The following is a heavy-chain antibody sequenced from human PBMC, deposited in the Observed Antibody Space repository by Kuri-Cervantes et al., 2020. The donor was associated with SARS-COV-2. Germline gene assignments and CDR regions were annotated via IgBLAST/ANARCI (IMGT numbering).Heavy chain of an antibody. CDR3: ARVGVYSSSSEVEYYYYGMDV. Sequence: ESRTPSSAVDRGSFTGYYWSCIRQPPGKGLEWNGEINHSGSTNYNPSLKSRVTISVDKSKNQFSLKLSSVTAADTAVYYCARVGVYSSSSEVEYYYYGMDVWGQGTTVTVSS. D-gene: IGHD6-6*01. J-gene: IGHJ6*02. V-gene: IGHV4-34*01. CDR1: RGSFTGYY. CDR2: INHSGST.